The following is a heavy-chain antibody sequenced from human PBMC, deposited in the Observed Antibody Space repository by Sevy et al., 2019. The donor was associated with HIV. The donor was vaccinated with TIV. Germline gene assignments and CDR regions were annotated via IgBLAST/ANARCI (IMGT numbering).Heavy chain of an antibody. CDR3: ARDLRPHLLYSDFWSGYSGMDV. J-gene: IGHJ6*02. Sequence: GGSLRLSCAASGFTFTNYAMHWVRQAPGKGLEWVAVISYDGTNKYYADSVKGRFSISRDNSKNTLNLQMNSLRAEDTAVYYCARDLRPHLLYSDFWSGYSGMDVWGQGTTVTVSS. D-gene: IGHD3-3*01. CDR1: GFTFTNYA. CDR2: ISYDGTNK. V-gene: IGHV3-30*04.